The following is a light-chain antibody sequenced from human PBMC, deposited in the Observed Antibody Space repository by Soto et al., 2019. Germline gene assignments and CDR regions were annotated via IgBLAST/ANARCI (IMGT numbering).Light chain of an antibody. J-gene: IGKJ2*01. CDR3: QQYGNSLYT. V-gene: IGKV3-20*01. CDR2: GAS. CDR1: PAVTSSN. Sequence: IFLTQSPDTLSLSPGERATLSCRASPAVTSSNYIAWYQQKPGQAPRLLIYGASRRATGIPDRISGSGTGTDFTLTIDRLEPEDVGVYYCQQYGNSLYTFGQGTKLEI.